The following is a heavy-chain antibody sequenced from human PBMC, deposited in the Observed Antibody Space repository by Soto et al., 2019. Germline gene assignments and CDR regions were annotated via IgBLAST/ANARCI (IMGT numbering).Heavy chain of an antibody. J-gene: IGHJ6*02. CDR1: GFTFSSYG. V-gene: IGHV3-30*18. D-gene: IGHD6-6*01. Sequence: GGSLRLSCAASGFTFSSYGMHWVRQAPGKGLEWVAVISYDGSNKYYADSVKGRFTISRDNSKNTLYLQMNSLRAEDTAVYYCAKDVDVAGQLVPFYGMDVWGQGTTVTVSS. CDR3: AKDVDVAGQLVPFYGMDV. CDR2: ISYDGSNK.